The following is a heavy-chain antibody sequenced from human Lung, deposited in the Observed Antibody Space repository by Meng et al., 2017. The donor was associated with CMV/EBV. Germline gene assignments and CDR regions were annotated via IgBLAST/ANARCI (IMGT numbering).Heavy chain of an antibody. CDR2: FYSSGTI. J-gene: IGHJ4*02. V-gene: IGHV4-59*01. CDR3: ARDRGDYAGNSGIFDY. D-gene: IGHD4-23*01. Sequence: CVRQPPGKDLDCIGCFYSSGTITHNPSLWSRVTISADTSSNQVSLNLTSVAAADTAMYYCARDRGDYAGNSGIFDYWGPGILVTVSS.